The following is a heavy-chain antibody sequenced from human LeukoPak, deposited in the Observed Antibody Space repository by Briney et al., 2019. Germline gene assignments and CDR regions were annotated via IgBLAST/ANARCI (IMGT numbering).Heavy chain of an antibody. J-gene: IGHJ4*02. CDR1: GFTFSSYS. CDR3: ARGVEMATSRQSY. Sequence: PGGSLRLSCAASGFTFSSYSMNWVRQAPGKGLEWVSYISSSSSTIYYADSVKGRFTISRDNAKNSLYLQMNSQRAEDTAVYYCARGVEMATSRQSYWGQGTLVTVSS. CDR2: ISSSSSTI. V-gene: IGHV3-48*01. D-gene: IGHD5-24*01.